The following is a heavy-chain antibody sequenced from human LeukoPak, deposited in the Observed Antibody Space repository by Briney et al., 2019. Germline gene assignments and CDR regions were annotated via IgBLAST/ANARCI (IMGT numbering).Heavy chain of an antibody. CDR2: ISAYNGNT. V-gene: IGHV1-18*01. CDR1: GYTFTSYG. CDR3: ARDYDSSGYWYAFDI. J-gene: IGHJ3*02. Sequence: GASVKVSCKASGYTFTSYGISWVRQAPGQGLEWMGWISAYNGNTNYAQKLQGRVTMTTDTSTSTAYMELRSLRSDDTAVYYCARDYDSSGYWYAFDIWGQGTMVTVSS. D-gene: IGHD3-22*01.